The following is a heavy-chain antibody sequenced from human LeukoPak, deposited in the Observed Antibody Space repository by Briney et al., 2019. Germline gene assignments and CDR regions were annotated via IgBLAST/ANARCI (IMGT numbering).Heavy chain of an antibody. Sequence: GGSLRLSCAASGFTFSSYWMSWVRQAPGKGLEWVANIKQDGSEKYYVDSVKGRFTISRDNAKNSLYLQMNSLRAEDTAVYYCARDGIVVVPAAADAFDIWGQGTMVTVSS. CDR2: IKQDGSEK. J-gene: IGHJ3*02. CDR3: ARDGIVVVPAAADAFDI. CDR1: GFTFSSYW. D-gene: IGHD2-2*01. V-gene: IGHV3-7*01.